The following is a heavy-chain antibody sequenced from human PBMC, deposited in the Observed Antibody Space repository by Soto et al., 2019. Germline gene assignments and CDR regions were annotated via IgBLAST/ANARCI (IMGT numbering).Heavy chain of an antibody. D-gene: IGHD3-22*01. CDR2: ISYDGSNK. CDR1: GFTFSSYA. Sequence: GGSLRLSCAASGFTFSSYAMHWVRQAPGKGLEWVAVISYDGSNKYYADSVKGRFTISRDNSKNTLYLQMNSLRAEDTAVYYCVRESNKGHYYYDSSGYFDYWGQGTLVTVSS. J-gene: IGHJ4*02. V-gene: IGHV3-30-3*01. CDR3: VRESNKGHYYYDSSGYFDY.